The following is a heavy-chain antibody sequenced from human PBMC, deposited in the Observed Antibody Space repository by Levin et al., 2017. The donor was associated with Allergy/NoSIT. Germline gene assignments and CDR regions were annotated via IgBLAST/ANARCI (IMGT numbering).Heavy chain of an antibody. J-gene: IGHJ4*02. D-gene: IGHD6-6*01. CDR1: GFTFSSYA. Sequence: QTGGSLRLSCAASGFTFSSYAMSWVRQAPGKGLEWVSAISGSGGSTYYADSVKGRFTISRDNSKNTLYLQMNSLRAEDTAVYYCAKSIVGGRYSSSSGDYWGQGTLVTVSS. CDR2: ISGSGGST. V-gene: IGHV3-23*01. CDR3: AKSIVGGRYSSSSGDY.